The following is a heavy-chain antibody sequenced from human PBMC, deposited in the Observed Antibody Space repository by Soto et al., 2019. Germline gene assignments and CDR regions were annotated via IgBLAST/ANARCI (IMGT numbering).Heavy chain of an antibody. Sequence: PGGSLRLSCAASGFTFSSYWMHWVRQAPGKGLVWVSRIKSDGSGTYYADSVKGRLTISRDNAKNTLYLQMNSLRDDDSALYYCAGWLQCYGAIDSWGQEPWSPSP. CDR2: IKSDGSGT. J-gene: IGHJ5*01. CDR3: AGWLQCYGAIDS. V-gene: IGHV3-74*01. CDR1: GFTFSSYW. D-gene: IGHD3-16*01.